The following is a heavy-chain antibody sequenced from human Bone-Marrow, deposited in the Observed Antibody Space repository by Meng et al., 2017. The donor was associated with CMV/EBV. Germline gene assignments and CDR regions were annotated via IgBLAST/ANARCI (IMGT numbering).Heavy chain of an antibody. CDR2: INPNSGGT. D-gene: IGHD3-10*01. Sequence: FTGYYMHWVRQAPGQGLEWMGWINPNSGGTNYAQKFQGRVTMTRDTSISTAYMELSRLRSDDTAVYYCARDLKGLGELMLGYYFDYWGQGTLVTVSS. J-gene: IGHJ4*02. CDR1: FTGYY. CDR3: ARDLKGLGELMLGYYFDY. V-gene: IGHV1-2*02.